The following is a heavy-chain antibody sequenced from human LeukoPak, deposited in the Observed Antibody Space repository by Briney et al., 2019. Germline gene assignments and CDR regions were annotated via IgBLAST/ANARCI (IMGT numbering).Heavy chain of an antibody. J-gene: IGHJ6*02. CDR1: GFTFTYYQ. D-gene: IGHD3-9*01. V-gene: IGHV3-48*03. Sequence: GGSLRLSCAASGFTFTYYQMNWVRRAPGKGLEWVSYISANATSTMHYADSVQGRFTISRDNAKNSLYPQMNSLRAEDTAIYYCARGFPVLNVWGQGTTVTVSS. CDR2: ISANATSTM. CDR3: ARGFPVLNV.